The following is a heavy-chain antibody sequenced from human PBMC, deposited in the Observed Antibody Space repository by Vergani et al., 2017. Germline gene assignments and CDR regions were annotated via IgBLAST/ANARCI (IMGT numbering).Heavy chain of an antibody. V-gene: IGHV5-10-1*01. CDR2: IDPSDSYT. J-gene: IGHJ4*02. CDR1: GYSFTSYW. CDR3: ARQASTTPSDY. D-gene: IGHD4-11*01. Sequence: EVQLVQSGAEVKKPGESLRISCKGSGYSFTSYWISWVRRMPGKGLEWMGRIDPSDSYTHYSPSFQGNATSSADKSLSTAYLQWSSLKASDTAMYYCARQASTTPSDYWGQGTLVTVSS.